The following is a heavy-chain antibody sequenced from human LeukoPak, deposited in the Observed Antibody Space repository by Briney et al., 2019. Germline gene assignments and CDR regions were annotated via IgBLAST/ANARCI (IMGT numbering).Heavy chain of an antibody. CDR3: ARSIAVAGTLDY. Sequence: ASVNVSCKASGYTFTGYYMHWVRQAPGQGLEWMGWINPNSGGTNYAQKFQGRVTMTRDTSISTAYMELSRLRSDDTAVYYCARSIAVAGTLDYWGQGTLVTVSS. V-gene: IGHV1-2*02. D-gene: IGHD6-19*01. J-gene: IGHJ4*02. CDR2: INPNSGGT. CDR1: GYTFTGYY.